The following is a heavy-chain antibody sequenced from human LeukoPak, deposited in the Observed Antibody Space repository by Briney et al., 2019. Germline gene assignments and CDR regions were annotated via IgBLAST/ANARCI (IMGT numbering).Heavy chain of an antibody. CDR3: AREGIAVAGSRWFVP. CDR2: INPNSGGT. CDR1: GYTFTGYY. Sequence: ASVKVSCKASGYTFTGYYMHWVRQAPGQGLEWMGWINPNSGGTNYAQKFQGRVTMTRDTSISTAYMELSRLRSDDTAVYYCAREGIAVAGSRWFVPWGQGTLVTVSS. D-gene: IGHD6-19*01. V-gene: IGHV1-2*02. J-gene: IGHJ5*02.